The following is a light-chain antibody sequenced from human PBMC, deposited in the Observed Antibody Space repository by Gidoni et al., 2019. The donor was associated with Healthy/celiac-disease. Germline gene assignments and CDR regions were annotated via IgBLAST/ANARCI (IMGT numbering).Light chain of an antibody. CDR1: QSVSSSY. V-gene: IGKV3-20*01. CDR2: GAS. CDR3: QQYGSSGVT. J-gene: IGKJ1*01. Sequence: EIVLTQSPGTLSLSPGDRATLSCRASQSVSSSYLAWYQQKPGQAPRLLIYGASSRATGIPDRCSGSCSGTDFTLTISRLEPEDFAVYYCQQYGSSGVTFGQGTKVEIK.